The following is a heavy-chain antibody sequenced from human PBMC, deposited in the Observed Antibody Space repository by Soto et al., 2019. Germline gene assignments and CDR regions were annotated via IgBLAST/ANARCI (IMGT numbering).Heavy chain of an antibody. CDR3: ARDGYCSSTSCKDYYYGMDV. CDR1: GVTFSSYG. Sequence: GGSLRLSCAASGVTFSSYGMHWVRQAPGKGLEWVAVIWYDGSNKYYADSVKGRFTISRDNSKNTLYLQMNSLRAEDTAVYYCARDGYCSSTSCKDYYYGMDVWGQGTTVTVSS. V-gene: IGHV3-33*01. D-gene: IGHD2-2*01. CDR2: IWYDGSNK. J-gene: IGHJ6*02.